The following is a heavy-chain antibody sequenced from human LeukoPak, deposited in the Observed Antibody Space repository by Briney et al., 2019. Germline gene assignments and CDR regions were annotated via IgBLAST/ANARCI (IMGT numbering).Heavy chain of an antibody. D-gene: IGHD6-13*01. CDR3: ANWPEFRSSSTWFYY. J-gene: IGHJ4*02. V-gene: IGHV3-30*02. CDR1: GFTFSSYG. Sequence: PGGALRLSCAASGFTFSSYGMHWVRQAPGKGVEGVTFIRYEGSNKYYADSVKGRFTISRDNSKNTLYLQMNSLRPEDTAVYYCANWPEFRSSSTWFYYWGQGPLVTVSS. CDR2: IRYEGSNK.